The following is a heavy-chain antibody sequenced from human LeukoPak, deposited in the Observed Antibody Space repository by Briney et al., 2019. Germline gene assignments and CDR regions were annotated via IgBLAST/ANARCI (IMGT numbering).Heavy chain of an antibody. CDR2: IYYSGST. Sequence: SETLSLTCTVFGGSMSSSIYYWGWIRQPPGKGLEWIGTIYYSGSTDYNPSLKSRVTISLDTSKNQFSLKLNSVTAADTAVYYRSRGSPAYDFTRNYFTDVWGKRTPGTVSS. CDR1: GGSMSSSIYY. V-gene: IGHV4-39*07. CDR3: SRGSPAYDFTRNYFTDV. J-gene: IGHJ6*03. D-gene: IGHD3-3*01.